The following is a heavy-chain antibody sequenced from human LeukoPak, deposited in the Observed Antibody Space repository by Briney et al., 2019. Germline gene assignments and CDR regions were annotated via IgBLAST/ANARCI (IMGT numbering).Heavy chain of an antibody. CDR1: GDSVSSNSAA. CDR3: ARASIAARIRSYYYYMDV. V-gene: IGHV6-1*01. CDR2: TYYRSKWYN. Sequence: SQTLSLTCAISGDSVSSNSAAWNWIRQSPSRGLEWLGRTYYRSKWYNDYAVSVKSRITINPDTSKNQFSLQLNSVTPEDTAVYYCARASIAARIRSYYYYMDVWGKGTTVTVSS. J-gene: IGHJ6*03. D-gene: IGHD6-6*01.